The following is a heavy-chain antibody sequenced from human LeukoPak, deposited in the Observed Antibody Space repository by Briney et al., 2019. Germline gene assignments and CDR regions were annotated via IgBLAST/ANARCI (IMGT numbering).Heavy chain of an antibody. CDR2: IYTSGST. D-gene: IGHD1-26*01. V-gene: IGHV4-61*02. Sequence: SQTLSLTCTVSGGSISSGSYYWSWIRQPAGKGLEWIGRIYTSGSTNYNPSLKSRVTISVDTSKNQFSLKLSSVTAADTAVYYCATGGVGASSRPHDAFDIWGQGTMVTVSS. CDR1: GGSISSGSYY. J-gene: IGHJ3*02. CDR3: ATGGVGASSRPHDAFDI.